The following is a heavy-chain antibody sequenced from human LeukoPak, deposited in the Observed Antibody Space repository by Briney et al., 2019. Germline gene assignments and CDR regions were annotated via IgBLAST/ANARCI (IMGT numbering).Heavy chain of an antibody. J-gene: IGHJ4*02. Sequence: GGSLRLSCAASGFTFRNYAMSWVRQAPGKGLEWVSAISASGGTPYYADSVKGRFTISRDNSKNTLYLEMNSLRADDTAVYYCAKAVAVALDYWGQGTLVTVSS. CDR3: AKAVAVALDY. CDR2: ISASGGTP. V-gene: IGHV3-23*01. D-gene: IGHD6-19*01. CDR1: GFTFRNYA.